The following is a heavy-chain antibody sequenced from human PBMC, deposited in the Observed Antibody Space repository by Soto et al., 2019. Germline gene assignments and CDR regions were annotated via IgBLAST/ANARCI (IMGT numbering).Heavy chain of an antibody. CDR2: SLHIFGTA. Sequence: SVKLCCEXPGPSFSSYAIRWVRQAPGQGLQWTGRSLHIFGTANYAQKFQGRVTMTADESTSTAYMELSILRSEDTAVYYCARSGGSYEYYYYYGMDVWGQGTTVTVSS. CDR3: ARSGGSYEYYYYYGMDV. D-gene: IGHD2-15*01. CDR1: GPSFSSYA. J-gene: IGHJ6*02. V-gene: IGHV1-69*13.